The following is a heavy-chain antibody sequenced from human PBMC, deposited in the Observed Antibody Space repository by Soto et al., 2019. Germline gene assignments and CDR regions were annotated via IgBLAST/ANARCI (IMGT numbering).Heavy chain of an antibody. D-gene: IGHD3-3*01. J-gene: IGHJ4*02. CDR2: ISWNSGSI. Sequence: GGSLRLSGAASGFTFDDYAMHWVRQAPGKGLEWVSGISWNSGSIGYADSVKGRFTISRDNAKNSLYLQMNSLRAEDTALYYCAKDILDEPPTYFDYWGQGTLVTVSS. CDR3: AKDILDEPPTYFDY. V-gene: IGHV3-9*01. CDR1: GFTFDDYA.